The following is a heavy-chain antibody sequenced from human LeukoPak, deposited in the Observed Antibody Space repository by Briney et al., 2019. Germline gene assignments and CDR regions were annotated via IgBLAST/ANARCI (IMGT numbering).Heavy chain of an antibody. CDR1: GFSFSNSW. J-gene: IGHJ4*02. V-gene: IGHV3-7*01. CDR2: IKKDGSEK. Sequence: GGSLRLSCVASGFSFSNSWMSWVRQAPGKGLEWVANIKKDGSEKFYVDSVKGRFTVSRDNAKNSLYLQMNSLRAEDTAVYYCSRLRGYSYGYADYWGQGTLVTVSS. CDR3: SRLRGYSYGYADY. D-gene: IGHD5-18*01.